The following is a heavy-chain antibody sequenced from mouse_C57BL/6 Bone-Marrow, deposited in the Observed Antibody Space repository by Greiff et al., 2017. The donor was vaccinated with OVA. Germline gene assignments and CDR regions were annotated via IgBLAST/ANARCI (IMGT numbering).Heavy chain of an antibody. V-gene: IGHV1-81*01. CDR1: GYTFTSYG. Sequence: QVQLQQSGAELARPGASVKLSCKASGYTFTSYGISWVKQRTGQGLEWIGEIYPRSGNTYYNEKFKGKATLTADKSSSTAYMELRSLTSEDSAVYFCAEAYYYGSSGFAYWGQGTLVTVSA. J-gene: IGHJ3*01. D-gene: IGHD1-1*01. CDR3: AEAYYYGSSGFAY. CDR2: IYPRSGNT.